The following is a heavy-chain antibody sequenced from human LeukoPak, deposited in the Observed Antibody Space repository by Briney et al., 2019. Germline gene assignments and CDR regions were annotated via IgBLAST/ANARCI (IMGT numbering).Heavy chain of an antibody. J-gene: IGHJ5*02. CDR1: GYTLTELS. V-gene: IGHV1-24*01. CDR2: FDPEDGET. CDR3: ATNMAAAGSWFDP. D-gene: IGHD6-13*01. Sequence: ASVKVSCKFSGYTLTELSMHWLRQAPGKGLEWMGGFDPEDGETIYAQKFQGRVTMTEETSTDTAYMELSSLRSEDTAVYYCATNMAAAGSWFDPWGQGTLVTVSS.